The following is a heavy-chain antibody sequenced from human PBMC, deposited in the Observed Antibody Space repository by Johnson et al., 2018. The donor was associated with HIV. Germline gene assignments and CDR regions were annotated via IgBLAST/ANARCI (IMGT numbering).Heavy chain of an antibody. CDR1: GFTFSSYG. CDR2: IHYDGSNK. D-gene: IGHD5-24*01. V-gene: IGHV3-30*02. Sequence: QVQLMESGGGVVQPGGSLRLSCAASGFTFSSYGMHWVRQAPGKGLEWVAFIHYDGSNKYDADSVKGRFTISRDNSKNTLYLQMSSLRVEDTAVYYCAKDWDRWLQPPGDAFDIRGQGTMVTVSS. J-gene: IGHJ3*02. CDR3: AKDWDRWLQPPGDAFDI.